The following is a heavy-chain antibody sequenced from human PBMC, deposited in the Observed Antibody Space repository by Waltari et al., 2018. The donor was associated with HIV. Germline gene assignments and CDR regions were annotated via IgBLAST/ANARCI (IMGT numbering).Heavy chain of an antibody. J-gene: IGHJ4*02. D-gene: IGHD5-12*01. V-gene: IGHV4-59*01. Sequence: QVQLQESGPGLVKPSETLSLTCTVPGGSISSYYWSWIRQPPGKGLEWIGYIYYSGSTNYNPSLKSRVTISVDTSKNQFSLKLSSVTAADTAVYYCARGRDGYNSHYFDYWGQGTLVTVSS. CDR3: ARGRDGYNSHYFDY. CDR1: GGSISSYY. CDR2: IYYSGST.